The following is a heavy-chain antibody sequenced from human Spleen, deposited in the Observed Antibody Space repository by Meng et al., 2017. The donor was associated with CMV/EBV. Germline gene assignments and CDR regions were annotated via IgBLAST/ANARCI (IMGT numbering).Heavy chain of an antibody. J-gene: IGHJ5*02. CDR1: GFTFNNAW. CDR2: IKRKVDGGTT. D-gene: IGHD1-14*01. V-gene: IGHV3-15*01. CDR3: TREATVDRNYYWFDP. Sequence: GESLKISCAASGFTFNNAWMSWVRQAPGKGLEWVGRIKRKVDGGTTAYGAPVKGRFSILRDDSKNTLYLQINSLKTEDTAVYYCTREATVDRNYYWFDPWGQGTLVTVSS.